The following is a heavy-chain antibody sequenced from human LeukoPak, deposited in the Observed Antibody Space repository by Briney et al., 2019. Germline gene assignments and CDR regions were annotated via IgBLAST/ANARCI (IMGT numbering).Heavy chain of an antibody. Sequence: GGSVTLLCAVCVHTFCIYHVLGLPRSRERALEGLSSFSSSCNDIYYADSVKVRFTITSDDAKNSLSLQMHSMRAEDTAVYYCARDRRNQRGYYYYMDVWGKGTTVTVSS. J-gene: IGHJ6*03. CDR1: VHTFCIY. V-gene: IGHV3-21*01. D-gene: IGHD1-14*01. CDR3: ARDRRNQRGYYYYMDV. CDR2: FSSSCNDI.